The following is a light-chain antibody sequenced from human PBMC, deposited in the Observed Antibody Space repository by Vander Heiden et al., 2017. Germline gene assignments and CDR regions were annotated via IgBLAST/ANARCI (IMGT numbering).Light chain of an antibody. CDR2: EDS. V-gene: IGLV3-21*02. Sequence: SYLLTQPPSVSVAPGQAARITCGGKNLGTKSAHWDQQRPGQAPVLVVYEDSDRPSGIPERFSGSKSGNTATLTISRVEAGDEADYYCQVWDTSSIHPVVFGGGTKLTVL. CDR3: QVWDTSSIHPVV. CDR1: NLGTKS. J-gene: IGLJ2*01.